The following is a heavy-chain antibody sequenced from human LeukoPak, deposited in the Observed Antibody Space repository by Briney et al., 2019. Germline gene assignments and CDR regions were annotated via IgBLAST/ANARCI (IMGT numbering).Heavy chain of an antibody. D-gene: IGHD5-12*01. CDR3: AKDRGSLFDY. CDR2: IRYDGSNK. CDR1: GFTFSSYG. Sequence: GGSLRLSCEASGFTFSSYGMHWVRQAPGKELEWVAFIRYDGSNKYYADSVKGRFTISRDNSKNTLYLQMNSLRAEDTAVYYCAKDRGSLFDYWGQGTLVTVSS. J-gene: IGHJ4*02. V-gene: IGHV3-30*02.